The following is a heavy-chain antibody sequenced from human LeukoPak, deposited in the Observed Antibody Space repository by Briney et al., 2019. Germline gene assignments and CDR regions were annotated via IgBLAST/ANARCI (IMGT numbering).Heavy chain of an antibody. CDR3: ARGVEMATISGAFDI. Sequence: SETLSLTCTVSGGSISSYYWSWIRHPPGKGLEWIGYIYYSGSTNYNPSLKSRVTISVDTFKNQFSLKLSSVTAADTAVYYCARGVEMATISGAFDIWGQGTMVTVSS. J-gene: IGHJ3*02. CDR2: IYYSGST. CDR1: GGSISSYY. V-gene: IGHV4-59*01. D-gene: IGHD5-24*01.